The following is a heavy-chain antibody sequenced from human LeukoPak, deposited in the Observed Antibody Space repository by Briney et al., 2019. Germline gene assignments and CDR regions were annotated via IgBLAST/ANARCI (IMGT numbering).Heavy chain of an antibody. CDR1: GGSISSYY. Sequence: SETLSLTCTVSGGSISSYYWSWIRQPAGKGLEWIGRIYTSGSTNYNPSLKSRVTMSVDTSKNQFSLKLSSVTAVDTAVYYCARGVGYCSGGSCQAPFDYWGQGTLVTVSS. D-gene: IGHD2-15*01. CDR2: IYTSGST. J-gene: IGHJ4*02. CDR3: ARGVGYCSGGSCQAPFDY. V-gene: IGHV4-4*07.